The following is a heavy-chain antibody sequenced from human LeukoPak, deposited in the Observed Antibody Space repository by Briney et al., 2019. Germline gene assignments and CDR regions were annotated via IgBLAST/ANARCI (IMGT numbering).Heavy chain of an antibody. CDR1: GFTFSSYW. Sequence: GGSLRLSCAAAGFTFSSYWMHLVRQAPGKGLVWVSRINSDGSSTSYADSVKGRFTISRDNAKNTLYLQMNSLRAEDTAVYYCARVSSPIQTYYYDSSGDYYFDYWGQGTLVTVSS. D-gene: IGHD3-22*01. CDR3: ARVSSPIQTYYYDSSGDYYFDY. J-gene: IGHJ4*02. V-gene: IGHV3-74*01. CDR2: INSDGSST.